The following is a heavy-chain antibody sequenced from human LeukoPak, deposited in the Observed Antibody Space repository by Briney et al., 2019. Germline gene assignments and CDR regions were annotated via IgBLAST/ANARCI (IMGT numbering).Heavy chain of an antibody. J-gene: IGHJ4*02. D-gene: IGHD5-24*01. Sequence: KSSETLSLTCTVSGGSISSYYRSWIRQPPGKGLEWIGYIYYSGSTNYNPSLKSRVTISVDTSKNQFSLKLSSVTAADTAVYYCARGGGYNQVDYWGQGTLVTVSS. CDR2: IYYSGST. CDR3: ARGGGYNQVDY. V-gene: IGHV4-59*08. CDR1: GGSISSYY.